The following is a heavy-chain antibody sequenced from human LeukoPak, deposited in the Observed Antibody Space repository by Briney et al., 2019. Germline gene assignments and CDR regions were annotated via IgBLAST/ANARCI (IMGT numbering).Heavy chain of an antibody. CDR1: GGSISSYY. CDR3: AREGADPQDYYYYGMDV. CDR2: IHTSGST. Sequence: TSETLSLTCTVSGGSISSYYWSWIRKPAGKGLEWIGRIHTSGSTNYNPSLKSRVTMAVDTSKNHFSLKLSSVTAADTAVYYCAREGADPQDYYYYGMDVWGQGTTVTVSS. D-gene: IGHD1-26*01. J-gene: IGHJ6*02. V-gene: IGHV4-4*07.